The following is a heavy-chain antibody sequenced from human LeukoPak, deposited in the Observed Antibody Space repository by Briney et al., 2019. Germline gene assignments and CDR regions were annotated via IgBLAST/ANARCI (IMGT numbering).Heavy chain of an antibody. D-gene: IGHD2-15*01. CDR1: GGSISSGFYY. CDR3: ARDRGDIVVGGPQYYFDY. CDR2: IYYTGST. V-gene: IGHV4-39*07. Sequence: TPSETLSLTCTVSGGSISSGFYYWSWIRQPAGKGLEWIGSIYYTGSTYYNPSLKSRVTISVDTSKNQFSLKLSSVTAADTAVYYCARDRGDIVVGGPQYYFDYWGQGTLVTVSS. J-gene: IGHJ4*02.